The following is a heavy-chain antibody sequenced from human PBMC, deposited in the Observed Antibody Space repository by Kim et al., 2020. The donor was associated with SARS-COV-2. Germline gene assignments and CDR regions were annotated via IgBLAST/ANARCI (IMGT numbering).Heavy chain of an antibody. CDR1: GGTFSSYA. CDR3: ARGPAAPDRWFRDVGVGYFDY. J-gene: IGHJ4*02. D-gene: IGHD2-15*01. V-gene: IGHV1-69*13. Sequence: SVKVSCKASGGTFSSYAISWVRQAPGQGLEWMGGIIPIFGTANYAQKFQGRVTITADESTSTAYMELSSLTSEDTAVYYCARGPAAPDRWFRDVGVGYFDYWGQGTLVTVSS. CDR2: IIPIFGTA.